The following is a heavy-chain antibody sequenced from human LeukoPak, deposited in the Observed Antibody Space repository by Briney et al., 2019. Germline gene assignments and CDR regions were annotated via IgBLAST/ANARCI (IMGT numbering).Heavy chain of an antibody. V-gene: IGHV4-59*08. CDR3: VRLDYDTSGYPLD. CDR2: IYFSGST. D-gene: IGHD3-22*01. Sequence: SETLSLTCTVSGGSISSYYWSWIRQPPGKRLEWIGYIYFSGSTNYNPSLKSRVTISVDTSKNTFSLKLSSVPAADTAVYYCVRLDYDTSGYPLDWGQGTLVTV. J-gene: IGHJ4*02. CDR1: GGSISSYY.